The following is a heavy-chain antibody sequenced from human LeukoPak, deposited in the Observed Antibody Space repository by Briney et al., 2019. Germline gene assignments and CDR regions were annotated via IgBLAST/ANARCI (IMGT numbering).Heavy chain of an antibody. D-gene: IGHD4-11*01. CDR2: IIPIFGTA. CDR3: AREGLQYQNWFDP. V-gene: IGHV1-69*13. J-gene: IGHJ5*02. Sequence: ASVKVSCKASGYTFTSYGISWVRQAPGQGLEWMGGIIPIFGTANYAQKFQGRVTITADESTSTAYMELSSLRSEDTAVYYCAREGLQYQNWFDPWGQGTLVTVSS. CDR1: GYTFTSYG.